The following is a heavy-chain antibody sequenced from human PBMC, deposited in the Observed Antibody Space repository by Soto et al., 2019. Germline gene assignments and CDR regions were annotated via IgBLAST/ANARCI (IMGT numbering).Heavy chain of an antibody. CDR1: GYTFTSYG. D-gene: IGHD3-3*01. CDR3: ARVRGTIFGVGIDFDY. J-gene: IGHJ4*02. Sequence: ASVKVSCKASGYTFTSYGISWARQAPGQGLEWMGWISAYNGNTNYAQKLQGRVTMTTDTSTSTAYMELRSLRSDDTAVYYCARVRGTIFGVGIDFDYGGQGPLVTVS. CDR2: ISAYNGNT. V-gene: IGHV1-18*04.